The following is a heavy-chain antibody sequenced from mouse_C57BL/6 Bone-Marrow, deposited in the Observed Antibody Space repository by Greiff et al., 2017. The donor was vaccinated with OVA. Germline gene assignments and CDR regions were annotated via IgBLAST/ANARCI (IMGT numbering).Heavy chain of an antibody. CDR3: TTYYYGSSSDY. CDR1: GFNIKDDY. Sequence: DVQLQESGAELVRPGASVKLSCTASGFNIKDDYMHWVKQRPEQGLEWIGWIDPENGDTEYASKFQGKATITADTSSNTAYLQLSSLTSEDTAVYYCTTYYYGSSSDYWGQGTTLTVSS. J-gene: IGHJ2*01. CDR2: IDPENGDT. V-gene: IGHV14-4*01. D-gene: IGHD1-1*01.